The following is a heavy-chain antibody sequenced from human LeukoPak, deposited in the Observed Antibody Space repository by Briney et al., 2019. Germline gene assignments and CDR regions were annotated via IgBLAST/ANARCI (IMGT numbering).Heavy chain of an antibody. CDR2: INAGNGNT. V-gene: IGHV1-3*01. Sequence: GASVKVSCKASGYTFTSYAMHWVRQAPGQRLEWMGWINAGNGNTKYSQKFQGRVTITRDTSASTAYMELSSLRSEDTAVHYCARDRNPNWFDPWGQGTLVTVSS. J-gene: IGHJ5*02. D-gene: IGHD1-14*01. CDR1: GYTFTSYA. CDR3: ARDRNPNWFDP.